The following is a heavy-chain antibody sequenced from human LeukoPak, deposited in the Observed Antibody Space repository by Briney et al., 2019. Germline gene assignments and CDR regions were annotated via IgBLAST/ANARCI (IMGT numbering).Heavy chain of an antibody. CDR3: ARDPLSIAARRGAFDI. CDR2: IYYSGST. V-gene: IGHV4-59*01. Sequence: SETLSLTCTVSGGSISSYYWSWIRQPPGKGLEWIGYIYYSGSTNYNPSLKSRVTISVDTSKYQFSLKLSSVTAADTAVYYCARDPLSIAARRGAFDIWGQGTMVTVSS. J-gene: IGHJ3*02. D-gene: IGHD6-6*01. CDR1: GGSISSYY.